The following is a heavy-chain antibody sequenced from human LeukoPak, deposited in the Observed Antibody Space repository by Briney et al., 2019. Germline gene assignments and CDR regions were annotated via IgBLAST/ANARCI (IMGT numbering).Heavy chain of an antibody. CDR3: AYRFGETAFDY. V-gene: IGHV4-59*12. J-gene: IGHJ4*02. CDR1: GGSISSYY. CDR2: IYYSGST. D-gene: IGHD3-10*01. Sequence: PSETLSLTCTVSGGSISSYYWSWIRQPPGKGLEWIGYIYYSGSTNYNPSLKSRVTISVDTSKNQFSLKLNSVTAADTAVYYCAYRFGETAFDYWGQGTLVTVSS.